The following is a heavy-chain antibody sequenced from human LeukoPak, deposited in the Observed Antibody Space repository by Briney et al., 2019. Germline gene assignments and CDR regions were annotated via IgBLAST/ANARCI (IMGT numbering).Heavy chain of an antibody. CDR2: MNPNSGNT. D-gene: IGHD5/OR15-5a*01. J-gene: IGHJ4*02. V-gene: IGHV1-8*01. CDR1: GYTFTSYD. Sequence: ASVKVSCKASGYTFTSYDINWVRKATGQGLEWMGWMNPNSGNTGYAQKFQGRVTMTRDTSISTAYMELSSLRSEDTAVYYCARGLGIPGVYPDLRFWGQGTLVTVSS. CDR3: ARGLGIPGVYPDLRF.